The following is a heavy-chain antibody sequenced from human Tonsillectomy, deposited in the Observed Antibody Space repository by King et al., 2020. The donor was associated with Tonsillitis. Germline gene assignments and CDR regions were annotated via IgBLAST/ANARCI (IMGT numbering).Heavy chain of an antibody. J-gene: IGHJ4*02. Sequence: VQLVESGGGLVQPGRSLRLSCGASGFTFDDYAMHWVRQAPGKGLEWVSGITWSSGLIGYADSVKGRFIISRDNAKNSLYLQMNSMIDEDTALYYCARGPLNGHYVGYFDYWGQGALVTVSS. CDR2: ITWSSGLI. CDR3: ARGPLNGHYVGYFDY. CDR1: GFTFDDYA. D-gene: IGHD3-10*02. V-gene: IGHV3-9*01.